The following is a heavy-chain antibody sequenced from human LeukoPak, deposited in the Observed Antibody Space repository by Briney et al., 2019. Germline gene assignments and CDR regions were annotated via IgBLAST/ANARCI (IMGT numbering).Heavy chain of an antibody. CDR3: AKQGGTYYYYYMDV. CDR2: IGGSGGST. Sequence: GGSLRLSCAASGFTFSTYAMSWVRQAPGKGLEWVSAIGGSGGSTYYADSVKGRFTISRDNSKNTLYLQMNSLRAEDTAVYYCAKQGGTYYYYYMDVWGKGTTVTVSS. CDR1: GFTFSTYA. V-gene: IGHV3-23*01. D-gene: IGHD1-1*01. J-gene: IGHJ6*03.